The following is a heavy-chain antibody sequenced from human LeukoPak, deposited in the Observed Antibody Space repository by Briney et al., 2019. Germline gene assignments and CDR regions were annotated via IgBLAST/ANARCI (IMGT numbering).Heavy chain of an antibody. CDR3: AIQPWGSGNNWYFDL. D-gene: IGHD7-27*01. V-gene: IGHV1-46*01. Sequence: ASVKVSCKAPGYTFTSYYMHWVRQAPGQGLEWMGIINPSGGSTSYAQKFQGRVTMTRDTSTSTVYMELSSLRSDDTAVYYCAIQPWGSGNNWYFDLWGRGTLVTVSS. J-gene: IGHJ2*01. CDR2: INPSGGST. CDR1: GYTFTSYY.